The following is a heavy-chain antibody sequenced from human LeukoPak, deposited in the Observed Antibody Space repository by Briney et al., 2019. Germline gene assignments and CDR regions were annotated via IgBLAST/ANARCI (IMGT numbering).Heavy chain of an antibody. V-gene: IGHV3-23*01. CDR2: ISGSGGST. J-gene: IGHJ4*02. CDR1: GFTFSSYA. D-gene: IGHD5-18*01. Sequence: PGGSLRLSCAASGFTFSSYAMSWVRQAPGKGLEWASAISGSGGSTYYADSVKGRFTISGDNSKNTLYLQMNSLRAEDTAVYYCAKTYTAMVYFDYWGQGTLVTVSS. CDR3: AKTYTAMVYFDY.